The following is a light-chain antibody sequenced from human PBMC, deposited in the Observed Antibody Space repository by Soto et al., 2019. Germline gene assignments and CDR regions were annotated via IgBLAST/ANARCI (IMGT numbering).Light chain of an antibody. CDR3: SSYAGSYSLGV. CDR1: SSNIGSNY. J-gene: IGLJ3*02. Sequence: QSVLTQPPSASGTPGQRVTISCSGSSSNIGSNYVYWYQQLPGTAPKLLIYKNNQRPSGVPDRFSGSKSGTSASLAISGLRSEDESDYYCSSYAGSYSLGVFGGGTKLTVL. V-gene: IGLV1-47*01. CDR2: KNN.